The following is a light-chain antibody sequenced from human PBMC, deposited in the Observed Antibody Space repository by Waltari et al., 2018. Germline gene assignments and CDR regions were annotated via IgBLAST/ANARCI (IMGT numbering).Light chain of an antibody. J-gene: IGKJ2*01. CDR2: WAS. CDR3: QQYFSSRQYT. V-gene: IGKV4-1*01. CDR1: QSVLSTSNNKNY. Sequence: DIVMTQSPDSLTVSLGARATINCKSNQSVLSTSNNKNYLAWYQQTPGHPPKLLIYWASTREFGVPDRFSGSGSGTDFPLTINNLQAEDVAFYYCQQYFSSRQYTFGQGTKLEI.